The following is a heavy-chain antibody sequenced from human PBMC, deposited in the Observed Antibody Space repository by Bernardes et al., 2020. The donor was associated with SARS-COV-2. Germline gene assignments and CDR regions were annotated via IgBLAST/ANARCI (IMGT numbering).Heavy chain of an antibody. CDR2: IYYSGST. D-gene: IGHD2-2*01. CDR3: AGGTNLDYYYYYGMDV. V-gene: IGHV4-59*08. J-gene: IGHJ6*02. Sequence: SETLSLTCTVSGGSISSSYWSWIRQPPGKGLEWIGYIYYSGSTNYNPSLKSRVTISVDTSKNQFSLKLSSVTAADTAVYYCAGGTNLDYYYYYGMDVWGQGTTVTVSS. CDR1: GGSISSSY.